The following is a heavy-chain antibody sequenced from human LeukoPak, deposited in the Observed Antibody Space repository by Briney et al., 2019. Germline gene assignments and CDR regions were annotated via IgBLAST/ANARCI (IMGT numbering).Heavy chain of an antibody. V-gene: IGHV3-48*04. CDR3: ASGGYYDSSAYFTHDY. J-gene: IGHJ4*02. CDR2: ISSSSSTI. CDR1: GFTFSIYS. D-gene: IGHD3-22*01. Sequence: GGSLRLSCAASGFTFSIYSMNWVRQAPGKGLEWVPYISSSSSTIYYADSVKGRFTISRDNAKNSLYLQMNSLRAEDTAVYYCASGGYYDSSAYFTHDYWGQGTLVTVSS.